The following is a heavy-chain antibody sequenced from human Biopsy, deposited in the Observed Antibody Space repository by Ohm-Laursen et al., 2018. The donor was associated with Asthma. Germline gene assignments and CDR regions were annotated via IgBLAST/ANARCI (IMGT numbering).Heavy chain of an antibody. CDR1: GYTFINYA. CDR2: INAGNGNT. D-gene: IGHD3-9*01. V-gene: IGHV1-3*01. CDR3: ARTYYDFLTGQVNDVFAI. J-gene: IGHJ3*02. Sequence: ASVKVSCNTSGYTFINYAIHWVRQAPGQRLEWMGWINAGNGNTKYSQKFQGRVTITRDTSASTAYMDLSSLRSEDTAVYYCARTYYDFLTGQVNDVFAIWGQGTMVTISS.